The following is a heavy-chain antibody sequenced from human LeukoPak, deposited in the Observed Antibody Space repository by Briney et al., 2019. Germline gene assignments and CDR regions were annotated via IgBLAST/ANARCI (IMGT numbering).Heavy chain of an antibody. CDR3: ARGAVAARPSY. D-gene: IGHD6-19*01. V-gene: IGHV4-38-2*02. J-gene: IGHJ4*02. CDR1: GYSISSGYY. CDR2: IYHSGST. Sequence: SETLSLTCTVSGYSISSGYYWGWIRQPPGKGLEWIGSIYHSGSTYYNPSLKSRVTISVDTSKNQFSLKLSSVTAADTAVYCCARGAVAARPSYWGQGTLVTVSS.